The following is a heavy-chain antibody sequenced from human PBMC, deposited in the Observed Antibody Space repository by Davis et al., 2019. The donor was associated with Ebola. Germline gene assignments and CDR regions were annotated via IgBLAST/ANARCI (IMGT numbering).Heavy chain of an antibody. D-gene: IGHD2-15*01. Sequence: GSLRLSCAASGFTFSGHWMHWVRQAPGKGLVWVSQIKSDGSSATYADSVKGRFAISRDNAKNTLYLQMNSLRAEDTAVYYCGSPVVAWGQGTLVTVSS. CDR3: GSPVVA. CDR1: GFTFSGHW. V-gene: IGHV3-74*01. J-gene: IGHJ4*02. CDR2: IKSDGSSA.